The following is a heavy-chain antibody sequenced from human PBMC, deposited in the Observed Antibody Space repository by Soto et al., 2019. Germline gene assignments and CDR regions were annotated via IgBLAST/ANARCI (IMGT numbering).Heavy chain of an antibody. CDR1: GYTFTSYG. D-gene: IGHD4-4*01. Sequence: ASVKVSCKASGYTFTSYGISWVRQAPGQGLEWMGWISAYNGNTNYAQKLQGRVTMTIDTSTSTAYMELRSLRSDDTAVYYCARDQGFDYSNYLYFWWFDPWGQGTLVTVSS. V-gene: IGHV1-18*04. J-gene: IGHJ5*02. CDR3: ARDQGFDYSNYLYFWWFDP. CDR2: ISAYNGNT.